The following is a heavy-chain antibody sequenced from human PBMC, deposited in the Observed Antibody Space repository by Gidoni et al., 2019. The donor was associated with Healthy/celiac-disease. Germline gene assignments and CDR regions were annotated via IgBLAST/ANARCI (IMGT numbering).Heavy chain of an antibody. D-gene: IGHD4-17*01. CDR2: ISGSGGST. V-gene: IGHV3-23*01. Sequence: EVQLLESGGGLVQPGGSVRLSCAASGFTFSSYAMSWVRQAPGKGLEWVSAISGSGGSTYYADSVKGRFTISRDNSKNTLYLQMNSLRAEDTAVYYCAKAHDGNYYFDYWGQGTLVTVSS. CDR1: GFTFSSYA. CDR3: AKAHDGNYYFDY. J-gene: IGHJ4*02.